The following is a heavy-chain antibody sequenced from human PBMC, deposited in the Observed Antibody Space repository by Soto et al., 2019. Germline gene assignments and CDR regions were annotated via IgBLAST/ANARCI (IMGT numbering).Heavy chain of an antibody. CDR1: DGSIRSYY. CDR2: MYYSGSV. V-gene: IGHV4-59*08. D-gene: IGHD4-4*01. CDR3: ARYPRLQYFDS. Sequence: SETLCLTCAVPDGSIRSYYWSWIRQPPGKGLEWIAYMYYSGSVSYNPSLKSRVTVSVDTSKSQVSLKLASVTAADTAVYYCARYPRLQYFDSWGQGILVTVSS. J-gene: IGHJ4*02.